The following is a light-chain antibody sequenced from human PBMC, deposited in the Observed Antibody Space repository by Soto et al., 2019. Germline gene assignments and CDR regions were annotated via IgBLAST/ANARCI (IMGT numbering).Light chain of an antibody. Sequence: DIQLTQSPSFLSASVGDRVTITCRASQGISSYLAWYQQKPGKAPKLLIYAASTLQSGVPSRFSGSGSGTEFTLKISSLQPEDFATYYCQQLNSYPVTFGQGTKVEIK. J-gene: IGKJ1*01. CDR1: QGISSY. CDR2: AAS. CDR3: QQLNSYPVT. V-gene: IGKV1-9*01.